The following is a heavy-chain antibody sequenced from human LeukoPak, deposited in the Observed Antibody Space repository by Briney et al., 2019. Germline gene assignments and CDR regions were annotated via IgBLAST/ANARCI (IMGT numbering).Heavy chain of an antibody. CDR3: ERAIVRTGYSWDFDY. D-gene: IGHD5-18*01. J-gene: IGHJ4*02. CDR1: GFTFTIYY. CDR2: INTTDGTT. V-gene: IGHV1-46*01. Sequence: SVNVSSTASGFTFTIYYMHCVRQAPRQGLEWMGIINTTDGTTYYAQTFRGRVTMTRDTSTSTVYMDLSNLRSEDTAVYYCERAIVRTGYSWDFDYWGQGTLVTVSS.